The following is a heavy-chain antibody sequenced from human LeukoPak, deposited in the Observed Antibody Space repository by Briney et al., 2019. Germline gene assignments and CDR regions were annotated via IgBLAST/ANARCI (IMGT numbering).Heavy chain of an antibody. CDR3: AKTSSGWYYFDY. J-gene: IGHJ4*02. CDR2: IYYSGST. Sequence: SETLSLTCTVSGGSISSYYWSWIRQPPGKGLEWIGYIYYSGSTNYNPSLKSRVTISVDTSKNQFSLKLSSATAADTAVYYCAKTSSGWYYFDYWGQGTLVTVSS. CDR1: GGSISSYY. D-gene: IGHD6-19*01. V-gene: IGHV4-59*01.